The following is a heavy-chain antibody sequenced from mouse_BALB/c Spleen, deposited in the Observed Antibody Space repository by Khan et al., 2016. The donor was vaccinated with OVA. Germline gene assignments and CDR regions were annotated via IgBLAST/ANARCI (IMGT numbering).Heavy chain of an antibody. D-gene: IGHD1-1*01. Sequence: EVELVESGGGLVRPGGSLKLSCAASGFSFSSYSMSWVRQTPEKRLEWVATISSGGNYTYYPDSVKGRFTIARENAKDTLYRQISSLKSEDTAMYYWPRHRCYYGHNAYFDYWGQGTTLTVSS. V-gene: IGHV5-6-4*01. CDR2: ISSGGNYT. CDR1: GFSFSSYS. CDR3: PRHRCYYGHNAYFDY. J-gene: IGHJ2*01.